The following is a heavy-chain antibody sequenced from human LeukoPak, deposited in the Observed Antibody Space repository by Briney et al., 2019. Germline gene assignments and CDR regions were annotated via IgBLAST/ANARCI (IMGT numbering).Heavy chain of an antibody. D-gene: IGHD5-18*01. CDR2: MNPNSGNT. Sequence: ASVKVSCKASGYTFTSYDINWVRQATGQGLEWMGWMNPNSGNTGYAQKFLGRVTMTRNTSISTAYMELSSLRSEDTAVYYCATTSLIVDTAIPVAYWGQGTLVTVSS. CDR1: GYTFTSYD. J-gene: IGHJ4*02. V-gene: IGHV1-8*01. CDR3: ATTSLIVDTAIPVAY.